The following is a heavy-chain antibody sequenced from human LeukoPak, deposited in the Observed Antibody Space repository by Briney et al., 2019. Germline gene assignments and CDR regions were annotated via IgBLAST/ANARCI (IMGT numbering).Heavy chain of an antibody. D-gene: IGHD2-2*02. J-gene: IGHJ4*02. V-gene: IGHV4-61*02. CDR3: ARLIGYCSSTSCYTGDYYFDY. Sequence: PSQTLSLTCTVSGGSISSGSYYWSWIRQPAGKGLEWIGRIYTGGSTKYNPSLKSRVTISVDTSKNQFSLKLSSVTAADTAVYYCARLIGYCSSTSCYTGDYYFDYWGQGTLVTVSS. CDR2: IYTGGST. CDR1: GGSISSGSYY.